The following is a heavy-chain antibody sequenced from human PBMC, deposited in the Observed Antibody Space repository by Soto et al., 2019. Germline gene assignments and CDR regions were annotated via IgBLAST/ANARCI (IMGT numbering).Heavy chain of an antibody. CDR1: EFPLGSSA. D-gene: IGHD6-13*01. CDR2: ISSNGGST. J-gene: IGHJ3*02. Sequence: HPGGPLSPPPSPSEFPLGSSAMHWVGQSPGKGLEYVSAISSNGGSTYYADSVKGRFTISRDNSKNTLYLQMSSLRAEDTAVYYCVKVFPHSSSPSYDAFDIWGQGTMVTVSS. V-gene: IGHV3-64D*08. CDR3: VKVFPHSSSPSYDAFDI.